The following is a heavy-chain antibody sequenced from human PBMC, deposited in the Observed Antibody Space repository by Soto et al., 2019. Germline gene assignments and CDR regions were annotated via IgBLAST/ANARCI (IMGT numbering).Heavy chain of an antibody. Sequence: SQTLSLTCAISGDSVSSNTASWNWIMQSPSRGLEWLGRTYFSSKWYNDYAVSVKSRIIINPDTSNNQFSLQLNSVTPEDTAVYFCAKGDNLGPKTGYAFDPWGQGIMVTVS. CDR2: TYFSSKWYN. D-gene: IGHD5-12*01. J-gene: IGHJ5*02. CDR1: GDSVSSNTAS. V-gene: IGHV6-1*01. CDR3: AKGDNLGPKTGYAFDP.